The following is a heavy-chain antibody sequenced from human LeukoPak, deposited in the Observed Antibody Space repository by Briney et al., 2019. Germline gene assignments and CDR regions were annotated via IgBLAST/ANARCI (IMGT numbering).Heavy chain of an antibody. CDR3: ARDTSNYDYYYGMDV. D-gene: IGHD4-11*01. CDR2: IYYSGST. V-gene: IGHV4-59*01. J-gene: IGHJ6*02. CDR1: VGSFSGYY. Sequence: PSETLSLTCAVYVGSFSGYYWSWIRQPPGKGLEWIGYIYYSGSTNYNPSLKSRVTISVDTSKNQFSLKLSSVTAADTAMYYCARDTSNYDYYYGMDVWGQGTTVTVSS.